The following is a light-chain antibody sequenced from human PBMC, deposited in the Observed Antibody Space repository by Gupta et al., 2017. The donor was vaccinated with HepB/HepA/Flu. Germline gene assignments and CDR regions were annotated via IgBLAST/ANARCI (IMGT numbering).Light chain of an antibody. CDR2: DAS. J-gene: IGKJ2*01. CDR1: QSISTS. Sequence: EVLLTQSPATLSLSPGKRATLSCRASQSISTSLAWYKQKLCQAPRLLIYDASRRDTGIAPRFSGGGLGKELTLTISSREQEDFAGYYCQHHRNWPPFTFGQGTKLEIK. V-gene: IGKV3-11*01. CDR3: QHHRNWPPFT.